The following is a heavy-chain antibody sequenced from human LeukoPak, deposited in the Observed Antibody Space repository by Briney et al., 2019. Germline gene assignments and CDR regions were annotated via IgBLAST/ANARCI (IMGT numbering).Heavy chain of an antibody. Sequence: GASVKVSCKASGGTFSSYAISWVRQAPGQGLEWMGWINTNTGNPTYAQGFTGRFVFSLDTSVSTAYLQISSLEAEDTAVYYCATNRAAAAFDIWGQGTMVTVSS. CDR3: ATNRAAAAFDI. V-gene: IGHV7-4-1*02. CDR2: INTNTGNP. D-gene: IGHD3-10*01. J-gene: IGHJ3*02. CDR1: GGTFSSYA.